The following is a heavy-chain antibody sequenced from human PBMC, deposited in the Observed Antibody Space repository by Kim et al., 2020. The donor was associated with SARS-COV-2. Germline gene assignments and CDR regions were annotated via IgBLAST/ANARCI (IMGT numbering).Heavy chain of an antibody. V-gene: IGHV3-30-3*01. CDR3: ARVIVSYYGMDV. CDR2: ISYDGSNK. J-gene: IGHJ6*02. Sequence: GGSLRLSCAASGFSFNSYAMHWVRQSPGKGLEWVAVISYDGSNKYYADSVKGRFTISRDNSKNTLYLQMNSLRAEDTAVYYCARVIVSYYGMDVWGQGTTVTVSS. CDR1: GFSFNSYA. D-gene: IGHD3-22*01.